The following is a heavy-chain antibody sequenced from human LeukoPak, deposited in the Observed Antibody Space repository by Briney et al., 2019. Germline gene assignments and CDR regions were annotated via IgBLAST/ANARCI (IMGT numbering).Heavy chain of an antibody. Sequence: SETLSLTCTVSGGSISSSSYYWGWIRQPPGKGLEWIGSIYHSGSTYYNPSLKSRVTISVDTSKNQFSLKLSSVTAADTAVYYCARPEYSSGWYQIDYWGQGTLVTVSS. V-gene: IGHV4-39*01. CDR3: ARPEYSSGWYQIDY. CDR1: GGSISSSSYY. J-gene: IGHJ4*02. D-gene: IGHD6-19*01. CDR2: IYHSGST.